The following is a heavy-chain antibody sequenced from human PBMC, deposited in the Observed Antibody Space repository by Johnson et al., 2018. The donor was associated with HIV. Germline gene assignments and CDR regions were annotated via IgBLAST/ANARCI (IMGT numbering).Heavy chain of an antibody. CDR1: GFTFSNYA. Sequence: QVQLVESGGGVVQPGRSLRLSCAASGFTFSNYAMHWVRQAPGRGLEWVAVISYDGSDEYYADSVKGRFTISRDNSKNTLYLQMNRRRAEDTAVYYCAKDLVDTAMDDAFDIWGQGTMVTVSS. J-gene: IGHJ3*02. D-gene: IGHD5-18*01. V-gene: IGHV3-30*04. CDR2: ISYDGSDE. CDR3: AKDLVDTAMDDAFDI.